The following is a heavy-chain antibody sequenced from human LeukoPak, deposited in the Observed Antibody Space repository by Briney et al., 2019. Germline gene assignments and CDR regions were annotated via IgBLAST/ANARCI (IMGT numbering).Heavy chain of an antibody. Sequence: GGSLRLSCAASGFTFSSYWMSWVRQAPGKGLERVANIKQDGSEKYYVDSVEGRFTISRDNAKNSLYLQMNSLRAEDTAVYYCARESEYCSSTSCSVACDYWGQGTLVTVSS. CDR3: ARESEYCSSTSCSVACDY. CDR1: GFTFSSYW. D-gene: IGHD2-2*01. J-gene: IGHJ4*02. V-gene: IGHV3-7*03. CDR2: IKQDGSEK.